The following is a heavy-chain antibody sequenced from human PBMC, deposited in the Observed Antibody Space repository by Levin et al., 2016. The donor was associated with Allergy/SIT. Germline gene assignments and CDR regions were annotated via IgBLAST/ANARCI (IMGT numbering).Heavy chain of an antibody. CDR3: ARSRGLPNYDFWSHDAFDI. V-gene: IGHV4-59*01. Sequence: WIRQPPGKGLEWIGYIYYSGSTNYNPSLKSRVTISVDTSKNQFSLKLSSVTAADTAVYYCARSRGLPNYDFWSHDAFDIWGQGTMVTVSS. CDR2: IYYSGST. D-gene: IGHD3-3*01. J-gene: IGHJ3*02.